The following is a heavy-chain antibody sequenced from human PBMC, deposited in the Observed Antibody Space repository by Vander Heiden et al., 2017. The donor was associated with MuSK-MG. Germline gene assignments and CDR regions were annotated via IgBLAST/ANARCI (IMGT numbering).Heavy chain of an antibody. CDR1: GFTFRHFG. Sequence: QVQLVESGGGVVQPGKSLTLSCAASGFTFRHFGMHWIRQAPGKGLEWVAFISFDVAKTFYADCGQGRFSISRDLSTDTLFLQMSNLKVEDTALYFCAKERESDVGSRGGVFDFWGQGTMVTVSS. CDR3: AKERESDVGSRGGVFDF. J-gene: IGHJ3*01. V-gene: IGHV3-33*05. D-gene: IGHD1-26*01. CDR2: ISFDVAKT.